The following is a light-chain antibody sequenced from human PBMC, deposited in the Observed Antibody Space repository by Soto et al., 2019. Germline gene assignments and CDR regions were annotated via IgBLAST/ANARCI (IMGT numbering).Light chain of an antibody. Sequence: DIQMTQSPFTLSASVGDRVTITCRASQNINTWLAWYQQKPRKAPKLLIYKAFSLESGVPSRFSGSGSGTEFTLTISSLQPDDFATYHCQQYNRFSWTFGQGTKVEIK. CDR3: QQYNRFSWT. J-gene: IGKJ1*01. CDR1: QNINTW. CDR2: KAF. V-gene: IGKV1-5*03.